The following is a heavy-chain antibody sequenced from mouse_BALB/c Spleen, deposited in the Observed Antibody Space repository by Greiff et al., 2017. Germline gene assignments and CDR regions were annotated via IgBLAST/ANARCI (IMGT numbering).Heavy chain of an antibody. J-gene: IGHJ3*01. CDR2: ISNGGGST. CDR3: ARLRNWEGFAY. V-gene: IGHV5-12-2*01. Sequence: EVMLVESGGGLVQPGGSLKLSCAASGFTFSSYTMSWVRQTPEKRLEWVAYISNGGGSTYYPDTVKGRFTISRDNAKNTLYLQMSSLKSEDTAMYYCARLRNWEGFAYWGQGTLVTVSA. CDR1: GFTFSSYT. D-gene: IGHD4-1*02.